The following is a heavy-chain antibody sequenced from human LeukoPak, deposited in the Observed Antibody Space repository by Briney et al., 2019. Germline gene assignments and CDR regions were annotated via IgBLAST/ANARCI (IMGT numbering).Heavy chain of an antibody. V-gene: IGHV3-23*01. Sequence: PGGSLRLSCAASGFTFSSYAMTWVRQAPGKGPEWVSGISGSGDGTYYTDSVKGRFTISRDNSKNTLDLQMNSLRAEDTAVYYCAKRDNNDYYTGLHVFDIWGQGTMVTVSS. D-gene: IGHD3-22*01. CDR3: AKRDNNDYYTGLHVFDI. J-gene: IGHJ3*02. CDR2: ISGSGDGT. CDR1: GFTFSSYA.